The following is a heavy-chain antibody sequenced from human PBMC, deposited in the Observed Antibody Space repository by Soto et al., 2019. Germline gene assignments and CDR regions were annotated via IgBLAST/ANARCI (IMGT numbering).Heavy chain of an antibody. CDR3: VRTAREGAVAPHWFDR. CDR1: GASIKSTDYY. V-gene: IGHV4-30-4*01. CDR2: VYYTGST. Sequence: PSETLSLTCTVSGASIKSTDYYWSWIRQAPGKGLEWIGYVYYTGSTYYNPPLMSRLTISVDTSKNQFSLKLTSVTAAETAVYYCVRTAREGAVAPHWFDRWGQGTQVTVSS. J-gene: IGHJ5*02. D-gene: IGHD2-21*02.